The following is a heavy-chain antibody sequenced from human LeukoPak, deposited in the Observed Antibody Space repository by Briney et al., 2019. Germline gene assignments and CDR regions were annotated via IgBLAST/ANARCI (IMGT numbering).Heavy chain of an antibody. CDR1: GGSVTSTNW. CDR3: ARDQGRDGYNLRYYYGLDV. Sequence: PSETLSLTCDVSGGSVTSTNWWTWVRQPPGKGLEWIGEVHLDGRTNYNPSLKSRLIMSVDLPENHISLKLTSVTAADTAVYYCARDQGRDGYNLRYYYGLDVWGQGTAVTVSS. V-gene: IGHV4-4*02. J-gene: IGHJ6*02. D-gene: IGHD5-24*01. CDR2: VHLDGRT.